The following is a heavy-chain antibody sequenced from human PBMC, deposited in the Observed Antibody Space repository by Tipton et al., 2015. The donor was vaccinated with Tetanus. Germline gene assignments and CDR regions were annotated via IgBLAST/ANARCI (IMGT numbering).Heavy chain of an antibody. J-gene: IGHJ3*02. V-gene: IGHV4-59*12. CDR3: ARDRISNYRDAFEI. CDR1: GGSITNYY. D-gene: IGHD3-3*02. Sequence: TLSLTCSVTGGSITNYYWSWIRQPPGKGLEWLGYIYSSGSTTFNPSYNPSLRSRLTISADTSKNRVSLQVTSVTAADTAVYYRARDRISNYRDAFEIWGQGTMVTVSS. CDR2: IYSSGST.